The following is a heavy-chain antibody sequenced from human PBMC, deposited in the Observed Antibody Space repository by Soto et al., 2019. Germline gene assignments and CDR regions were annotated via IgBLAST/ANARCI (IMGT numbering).Heavy chain of an antibody. CDR3: VLGALRYFDY. Sequence: GGSLRLSCAASGFTFSNYAMSWVRQAPGKGLEWVSGISGSGGSTYYADSVKGRFTISRDSSKNTVYLQMNSLRAEDTAVYYCVLGALRYFDYWGQGTLVTVSS. D-gene: IGHD3-16*01. V-gene: IGHV3-23*01. CDR2: ISGSGGST. J-gene: IGHJ4*02. CDR1: GFTFSNYA.